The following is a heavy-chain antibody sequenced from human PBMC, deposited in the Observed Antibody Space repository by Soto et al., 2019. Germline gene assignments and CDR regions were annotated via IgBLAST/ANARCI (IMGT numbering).Heavy chain of an antibody. CDR3: ARDRIAARRDYYYGMDV. D-gene: IGHD6-6*01. CDR1: GGSVSSGSYY. CDR2: IYYSGST. V-gene: IGHV4-61*01. J-gene: IGHJ6*02. Sequence: QVQLQESGPGLVKPSETLSLTCTVSGGSVSSGSYYWSWIRQPPGKGLEWIGYIYYSGSTNYNPSLKSRVTISVDTSKNQCSLKLSSVTAADTAVYYCARDRIAARRDYYYGMDVWGQGTTVTVSS.